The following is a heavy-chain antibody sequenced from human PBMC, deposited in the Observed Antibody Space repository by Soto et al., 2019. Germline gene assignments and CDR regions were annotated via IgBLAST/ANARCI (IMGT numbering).Heavy chain of an antibody. Sequence: EVQVVESGGGLVQPGGSLRLSCAASGFIFSNDWMSWVRQAPGKGLEWVANIKQDGSEKHYVDSVKGRFTISRDNADNSLYLQMNSLRAEDTAVYYCAKNNLYCSSTNCFVFDYWGQGTLVTVSS. CDR2: IKQDGSEK. CDR3: AKNNLYCSSTNCFVFDY. V-gene: IGHV3-7*01. J-gene: IGHJ4*02. CDR1: GFIFSNDW. D-gene: IGHD2-2*01.